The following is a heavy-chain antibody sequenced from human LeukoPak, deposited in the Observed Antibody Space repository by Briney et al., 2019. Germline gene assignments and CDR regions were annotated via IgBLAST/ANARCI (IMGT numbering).Heavy chain of an antibody. CDR2: ISGSAT. Sequence: GGSLRLSCAASVFTISSYAMTWVRQAPGKGLEWVSLISGSATYYADSVKGRFTISRDKSKKTPYLEMSSLRGEGPALFSCAKGPQVGSGYHPDSWGQGTLVTVSS. CDR1: VFTISSYA. CDR3: AKGPQVGSGYHPDS. V-gene: IGHV3-23*01. J-gene: IGHJ4*02. D-gene: IGHD3-22*01.